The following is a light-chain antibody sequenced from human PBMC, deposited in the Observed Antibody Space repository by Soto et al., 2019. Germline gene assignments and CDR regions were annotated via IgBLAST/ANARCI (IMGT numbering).Light chain of an antibody. Sequence: QSVLTQPPSVSGAPGQTVTISCTGSSSNIGAGYDVHWYQQLPGTAPKLLIYGNTNRPSGVPDRFSGSKSATSASLAITGLQAEDEADYYCQSFDSSLSGVVFGGGTQLTVL. CDR1: SSNIGAGYD. V-gene: IGLV1-40*01. CDR2: GNT. J-gene: IGLJ2*01. CDR3: QSFDSSLSGVV.